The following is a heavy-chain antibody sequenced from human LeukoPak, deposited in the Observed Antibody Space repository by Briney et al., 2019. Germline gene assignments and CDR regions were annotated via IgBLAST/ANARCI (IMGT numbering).Heavy chain of an antibody. Sequence: GGSLRLSCAASGFTFSSYAMHWVRQAPGKGLEWVAVMSYDGSNKYYADSVKGRFTISRDNSKNSLYLQMNSLRAEDTAVYYCARGAAAADYWGQGTLVTVSS. CDR1: GFTFSSYA. CDR2: MSYDGSNK. D-gene: IGHD6-13*01. CDR3: ARGAAAADY. V-gene: IGHV3-30-3*01. J-gene: IGHJ4*02.